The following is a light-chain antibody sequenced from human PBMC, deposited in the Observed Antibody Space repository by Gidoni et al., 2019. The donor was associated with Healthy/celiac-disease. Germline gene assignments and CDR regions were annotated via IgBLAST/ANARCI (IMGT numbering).Light chain of an antibody. Sequence: EIVLTPSPGTLSLSPGERATLSCRDSQSVSSSYLAWYQQKPGQAPRLLIYGASSRATGIPDRFRGSGSGTDFTLTISRLEPEDFAVYYCQQYGSSPYTFGQGTKLEIK. CDR2: GAS. CDR1: QSVSSSY. J-gene: IGKJ2*01. V-gene: IGKV3-20*01. CDR3: QQYGSSPYT.